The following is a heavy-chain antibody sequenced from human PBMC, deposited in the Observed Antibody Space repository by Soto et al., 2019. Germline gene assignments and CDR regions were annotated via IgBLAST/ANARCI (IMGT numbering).Heavy chain of an antibody. CDR3: AAESYYESNGTKGRMD. V-gene: IGHV3-11*01. CDR1: GFTFSDYY. Sequence: GGSLRLSCAASGFTFSDYYMSWIRQAPGKGLEWVSYISSSGSTIFYADSVKGRFTISRDNSKNTLYLQLNSLRSEDTAVYYCAAESYYESNGTKGRMDWGQGTLVTVSS. J-gene: IGHJ4*02. CDR2: ISSSGSTI. D-gene: IGHD3-22*01.